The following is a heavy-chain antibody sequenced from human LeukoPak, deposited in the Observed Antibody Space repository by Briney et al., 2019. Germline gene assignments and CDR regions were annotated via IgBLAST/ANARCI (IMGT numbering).Heavy chain of an antibody. D-gene: IGHD2-15*01. CDR3: ARNDDAADYSCLCYYYYYFDV. V-gene: IGHV4-59*08. CDR2: ISYSGST. CDR1: GSSISGFH. J-gene: IGHJ6*03. Sequence: SETLSLTCSVSGSSISGFHWSWIRQPPGKGLEWIGYISYSGSTDYNPSLKSRVSMSVDTSQNQFSLKLRSVTAADTALYYCARNDDAADYSCLCYYYYYFDVWGKGTAVTVSS.